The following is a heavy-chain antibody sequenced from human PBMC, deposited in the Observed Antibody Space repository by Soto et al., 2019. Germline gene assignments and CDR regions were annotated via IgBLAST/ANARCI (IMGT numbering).Heavy chain of an antibody. CDR2: IYYSGST. D-gene: IGHD6-19*01. V-gene: IGHV4-31*02. J-gene: IGHJ4*02. CDR3: ARDSSGWYFDY. Sequence: WTWIRQHPGKGLEWIGYIYYSGSTYYNPSLKGRVTISVDTSKNQFSLKLSSVTAADTAMYYCARDSSGWYFDYWGQGTLVTVSS.